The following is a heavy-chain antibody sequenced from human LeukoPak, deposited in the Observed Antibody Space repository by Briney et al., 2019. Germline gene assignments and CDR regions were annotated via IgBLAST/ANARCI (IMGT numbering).Heavy chain of an antibody. CDR1: GYTFTSYA. CDR2: INTNTGNP. J-gene: IGHJ4*02. V-gene: IGHV7-4-1*02. Sequence: ASVKVSCKASGYTFTSYAMNWVRQAPRQGLEWMGWINTNTGNPTYAQGFTGRFVFSLDTSVSTAYLQISSLKAEDTAVYYCASLSFGSWFGELSSWGQGTLVTVSS. D-gene: IGHD3-10*01. CDR3: ASLSFGSWFGELSS.